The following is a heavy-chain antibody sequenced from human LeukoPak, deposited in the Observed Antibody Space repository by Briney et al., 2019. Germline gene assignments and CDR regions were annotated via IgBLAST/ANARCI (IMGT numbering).Heavy chain of an antibody. J-gene: IGHJ4*02. V-gene: IGHV4-39*07. CDR2: ISHSGST. Sequence: PSETLSLTCTVSGDSISSSNYYWSWIRQPPGKGLEWIGEISHSGSTNYNPSPKSRVTISVDTSKNQFSLKLSSVTAADTAVYYCASRRTDIVGATHLYWGQGTLVTVSS. D-gene: IGHD1-26*01. CDR1: GDSISSSNYY. CDR3: ASRRTDIVGATHLY.